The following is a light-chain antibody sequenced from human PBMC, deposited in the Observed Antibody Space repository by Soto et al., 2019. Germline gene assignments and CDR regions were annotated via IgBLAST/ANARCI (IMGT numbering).Light chain of an antibody. V-gene: IGKV1-5*03. CDR2: LAS. J-gene: IGKJ3*01. CDR1: QTITNR. CDR3: HQYYAYPFT. Sequence: DIQMTQSPSTLSASVGDRVTITCRASQTITNRLTWYQPKPGKPPKLLISLASSSESGVPSRFSGSGSGTALTLIICCLQPDDFASYYCHQYYAYPFTFGPGTQVDVK.